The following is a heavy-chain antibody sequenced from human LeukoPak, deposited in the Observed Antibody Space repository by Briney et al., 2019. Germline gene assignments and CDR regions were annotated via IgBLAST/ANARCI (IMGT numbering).Heavy chain of an antibody. CDR2: ISWNSGSI. CDR3: GKDPRPDYYGSGSYYPYYFDY. V-gene: IGHV3-9*01. D-gene: IGHD3-10*01. Sequence: PGRSLRLSCAASGFTFDDYAMHWVRQAPGKGLEWVSGISWNSGSIGYADSVKGRFTISRDNAKNSLYLQMNSLRAEDTALYYCGKDPRPDYYGSGSYYPYYFDYWGQGTLVTVSS. CDR1: GFTFDDYA. J-gene: IGHJ4*02.